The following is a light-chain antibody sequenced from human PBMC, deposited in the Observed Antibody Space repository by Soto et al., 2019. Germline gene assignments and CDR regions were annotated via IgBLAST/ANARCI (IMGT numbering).Light chain of an antibody. CDR3: SSYTSSSTYV. CDR1: SSEVGGYNY. J-gene: IGLJ1*01. CDR2: DVS. Sequence: QSVLTQPASVSGSPGQSITISCTGTSSEVGGYNYVSWYQQHPGKAPKLMIYDVSNRPSGVFNRFSGSKSGNTASLTISGLQAEDEADYYCSSYTSSSTYVFGTGTRSPS. V-gene: IGLV2-14*01.